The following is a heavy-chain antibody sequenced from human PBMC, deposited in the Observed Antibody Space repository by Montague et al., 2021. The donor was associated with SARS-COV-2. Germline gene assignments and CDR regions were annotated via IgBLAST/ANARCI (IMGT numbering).Heavy chain of an antibody. J-gene: IGHJ4*02. CDR3: ARSYGDYRDSYFDY. V-gene: IGHV2-70*01. D-gene: IGHD4-17*01. CDR2: IDWDEDQ. Sequence: PAVVKPTKTLTLTCTFSGFSLNTSGLCVSWIRQPPGKALEWLALIDWDEDQYYSTSLKTRLTISKDTSKNQVVLTMTNMDPIDTATYYCARSYGDYRDSYFDYWGQGTLVTVSS. CDR1: GFSLNTSGLC.